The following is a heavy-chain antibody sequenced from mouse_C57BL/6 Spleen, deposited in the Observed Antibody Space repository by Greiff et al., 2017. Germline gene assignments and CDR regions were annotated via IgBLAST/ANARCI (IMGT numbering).Heavy chain of an antibody. V-gene: IGHV3-6*01. J-gene: IGHJ2*01. CDR2: ISYDGSN. D-gene: IGHD2-4*01. CDR3: ARVGIYDYVRLDY. CDR1: GYSITSGYY. Sequence: EVQVVESGPGLVKPSQSLSLTCSVTGYSITSGYYWNWIRQFPGNKLEWMGYISYDGSNNYNPSLKNRISITRDTSKNQFFLKLNSVTTEDTATYYCARVGIYDYVRLDYWGQGTTLTVSS.